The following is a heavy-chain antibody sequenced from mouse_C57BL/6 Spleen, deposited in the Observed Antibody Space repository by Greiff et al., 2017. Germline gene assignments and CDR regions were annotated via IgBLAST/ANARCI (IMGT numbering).Heavy chain of an antibody. D-gene: IGHD1-1*01. CDR1: GFNIKNTY. V-gene: IGHV14-3*01. J-gene: IGHJ4*01. CDR2: IDPANGNT. CDR3: AYYYGSSYYAMDY. Sequence: KQSVAELVRPGASVKLSCTASGFNIKNTYMHWVKQRPEQGLEWIGRIDPANGNTKYAPKFQGKATITADTSSNTAYLQLSSLTSEDTAIYYCAYYYGSSYYAMDYWGQGTSVTVSS.